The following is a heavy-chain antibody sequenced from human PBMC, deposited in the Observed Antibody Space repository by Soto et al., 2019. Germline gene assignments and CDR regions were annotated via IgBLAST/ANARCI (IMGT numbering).Heavy chain of an antibody. V-gene: IGHV2-5*02. CDR2: IYWDGDK. CDR3: AHSPTYRNWYDP. CDR1: GFSLSTTEVA. Sequence: GSGPTLVNPTQSLTLTCSFSGFSLSTTEVAVGWIRQPPGKALEWLALIYWDGDKRYSPSLKSSLTITKDTAKNQVVLTMTNMDPVDTATYYCAHSPTYRNWYDPWGQGTLVTVSS. D-gene: IGHD1-26*01. J-gene: IGHJ5*02.